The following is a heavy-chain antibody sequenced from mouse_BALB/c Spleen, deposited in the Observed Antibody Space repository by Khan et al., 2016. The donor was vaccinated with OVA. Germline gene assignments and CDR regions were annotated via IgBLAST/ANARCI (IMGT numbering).Heavy chain of an antibody. CDR1: GYSITGGYS. CDR2: ISYAGST. V-gene: IGHV3-6*02. J-gene: IGHJ1*01. CDR3: ARGGVVVPYWYFDV. Sequence: QLEEAGPGLVKPSQSLSLTCSVTGYSITGGYSWSWIRQFPGNKLEWMGYISYAGSTNSNPSLKNRISITRNTSKNQFFLKLNSVTTEDTATYYCARGGVVVPYWYFDVWGAGTTVTVSS. D-gene: IGHD1-1*02.